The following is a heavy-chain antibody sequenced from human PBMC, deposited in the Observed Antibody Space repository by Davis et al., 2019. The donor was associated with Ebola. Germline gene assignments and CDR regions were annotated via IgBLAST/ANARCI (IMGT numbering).Heavy chain of an antibody. CDR2: INPNSGGT. CDR1: GYTFTGYY. Sequence: ASVKVSCKASGYTFTGYYMHWVRQAPGQGLDWMGWINPNSGGTNYAQKFQGWVTMTRDTSTSTVYMELSSLRSEDTAVYYCALPYYYDSSGRTTLGYWGQGTLVTVSS. V-gene: IGHV1-2*04. CDR3: ALPYYYDSSGRTTLGY. D-gene: IGHD3-22*01. J-gene: IGHJ4*02.